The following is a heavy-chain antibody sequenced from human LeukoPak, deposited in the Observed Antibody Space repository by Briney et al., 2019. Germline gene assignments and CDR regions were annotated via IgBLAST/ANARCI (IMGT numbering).Heavy chain of an antibody. D-gene: IGHD3-10*01. V-gene: IGHV1-2*02. CDR2: INPNSGGT. Sequence: ASVKVSCKASGYTFTGYYMHWVRQAPGQGLEWMGWINPNSGGTNYAQKFQGRVTMTRDTSTSTAYMELSRLRSDDTAVYYCATLDYYGSGRLDYWGQGTLVTVSS. J-gene: IGHJ4*02. CDR3: ATLDYYGSGRLDY. CDR1: GYTFTGYY.